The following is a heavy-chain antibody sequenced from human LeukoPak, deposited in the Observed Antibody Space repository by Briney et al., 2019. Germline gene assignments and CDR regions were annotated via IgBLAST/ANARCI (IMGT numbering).Heavy chain of an antibody. V-gene: IGHV4-4*07. D-gene: IGHD3-16*02. CDR1: GGAISGYY. J-gene: IGHJ4*02. CDR2: IRAPGNT. Sequence: SETLSLTCIVSGGAISGYYWNWIRQPAGKGLEWIGRIRAPGNTNYNSSLKSRVTMSTDTSKNQFSLKLTSVTAADTAVYYCARLSGGVIVWGQGALVTVPS. CDR3: ARLSGGVIV.